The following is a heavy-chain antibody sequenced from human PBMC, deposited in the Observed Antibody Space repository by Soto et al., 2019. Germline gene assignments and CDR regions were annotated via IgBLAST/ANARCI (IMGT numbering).Heavy chain of an antibody. CDR3: ATAAPYYDILTGYYIKGDWFDP. V-gene: IGHV1-24*01. D-gene: IGHD3-9*01. J-gene: IGHJ5*02. CDR1: GYTLTELS. CDR2: FDPEDGET. Sequence: ASVKVSCKVSGYTLTELSMHWVRQAPGKGLEWMGGFDPEDGETIYAQKFQGRVTMTEDTSTDTAYMELSSLRSEDTAVYYCATAAPYYDILTGYYIKGDWFDPWGQGTLVTVSS.